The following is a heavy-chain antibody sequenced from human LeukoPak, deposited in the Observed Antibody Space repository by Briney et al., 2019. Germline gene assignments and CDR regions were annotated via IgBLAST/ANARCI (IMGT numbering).Heavy chain of an antibody. CDR1: GYTLTELS. Sequence: ASVKVSCKVSGYTLTELSMHWVRQAPGKGLEWMGGFDPEDGETIYAQKFQGRVTMTEDTSTDTAYMELSSLRSEDTAVYYCATPSYSNCWRLFDYWGQGTLVTVST. CDR2: FDPEDGET. V-gene: IGHV1-24*01. CDR3: ATPSYSNCWRLFDY. J-gene: IGHJ4*02. D-gene: IGHD2-21*01.